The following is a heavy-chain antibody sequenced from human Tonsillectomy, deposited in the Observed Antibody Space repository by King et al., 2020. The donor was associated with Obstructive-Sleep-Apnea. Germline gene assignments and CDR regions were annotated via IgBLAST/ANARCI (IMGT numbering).Heavy chain of an antibody. D-gene: IGHD5-12*01. CDR2: ITWDGGST. CDR3: AKALDATGGSDY. CDR1: GFTFDDYT. V-gene: IGHV3-43*01. J-gene: IGHJ4*02. Sequence: VQLVESGGVVVQPGGSLRLSCAASGFTFDDYTLHWVRQAPGKGLEWVSLITWDGGSTYFADSVKGRFTISRDNSKNSLYLQMNSLRTEDTALYYCAKALDATGGSDYWGQGTLVTVSS.